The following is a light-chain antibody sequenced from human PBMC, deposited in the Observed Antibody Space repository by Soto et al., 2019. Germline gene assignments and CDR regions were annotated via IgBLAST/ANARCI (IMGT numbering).Light chain of an antibody. CDR2: GVT. Sequence: QSALAQPASVSGSPGQSITISCSGTSSDVGAYYSVSWYQHHPGKAPKLIIYGVTNRPSGVSNRFSGSKPANTASLTIPGLQAEDEADYHCSSYTSGSSHYVFGTGTKVT. CDR1: SSDVGAYYS. J-gene: IGLJ1*01. V-gene: IGLV2-14*01. CDR3: SSYTSGSSHYV.